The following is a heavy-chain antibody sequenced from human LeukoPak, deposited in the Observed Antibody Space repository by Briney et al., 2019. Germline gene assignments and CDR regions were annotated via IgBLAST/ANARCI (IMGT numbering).Heavy chain of an antibody. CDR3: ARDKTSYYYYYYYMDV. J-gene: IGHJ6*03. V-gene: IGHV4-61*02. D-gene: IGHD2-2*01. CDR2: IYTSGST. CDR1: GGSISSGSYY. Sequence: SETLSLTCTVSGGSISSGSYYWSSIRQPAGKGLEWIGRIYTSGSTNYNPSLKSRVTISVDTSKNQFSLKLSSVTAADTAVYYCARDKTSYYYYYYYMDVWGKGTTVTVSS.